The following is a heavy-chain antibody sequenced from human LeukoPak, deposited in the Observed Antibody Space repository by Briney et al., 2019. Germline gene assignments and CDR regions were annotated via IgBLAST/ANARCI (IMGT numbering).Heavy chain of an antibody. V-gene: IGHV3-53*01. CDR3: ARGSGSGWPLDR. Sequence: PGGSLRLSCAAPGVIVRRNFMSWVRQAPGKGHQWVAIMYAGGTTHSSESVRGRFYISRDTSNNTLSLQMNSLRAEDTAVYYCARGSGSGWPLDRWGQGTLVTVSS. CDR2: MYAGGTT. J-gene: IGHJ5*02. CDR1: GVIVRRNF. D-gene: IGHD6-19*01.